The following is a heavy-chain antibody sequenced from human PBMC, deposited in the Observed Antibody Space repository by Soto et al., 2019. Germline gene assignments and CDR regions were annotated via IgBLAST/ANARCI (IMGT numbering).Heavy chain of an antibody. CDR2: IRNKANSYAT. Sequence: EVQLVESGGGLVQPGGSLKLSCAASGFTFSGSSVHWVRQASGNGLEWVGRIRNKANSYATAYAASVRGRFTISRDDSKNTAFLQMNSRNTEDTAVYYCISQSPEDMIRTWGQGTLVTVSS. J-gene: IGHJ4*02. CDR3: ISQSPEDMIRT. CDR1: GFTFSGSS. V-gene: IGHV3-73*02. D-gene: IGHD2-15*01.